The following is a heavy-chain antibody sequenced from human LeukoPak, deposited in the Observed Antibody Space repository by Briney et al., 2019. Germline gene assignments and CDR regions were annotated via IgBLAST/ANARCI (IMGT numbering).Heavy chain of an antibody. J-gene: IGHJ4*02. CDR3: ARDEDSSGYSAY. CDR2: FILIFGTA. V-gene: IGHV1-69*13. D-gene: IGHD3-22*01. Sequence: ASVRVSCKAAGGTFSSYAISWGRQAPGQGLEWLGGFILIFGTAKYAQKFQGRVTITPDESRSTACMELSTLRSADTAVYDCARDEDSSGYSAYSGQGTLVTVSS. CDR1: GGTFSSYA.